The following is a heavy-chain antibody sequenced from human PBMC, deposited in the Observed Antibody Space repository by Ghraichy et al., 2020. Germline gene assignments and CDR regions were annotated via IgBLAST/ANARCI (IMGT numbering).Heavy chain of an antibody. CDR2: ISASGGGT. D-gene: IGHD2-8*02. CDR3: AKAWGNCSGGVCPSYNWFDP. CDR1: GFTFSNYV. Sequence: ETLSLTCAASGFTFSNYVMSWVRQAPGKGLEWVSTISASGGGTYYADSVKGRFTNSRDNSKNTLYLQMNGLRADDTAVYYCAKAWGNCSGGVCPSYNWFDPWGQGTLVTVSS. V-gene: IGHV3-23*01. J-gene: IGHJ5*02.